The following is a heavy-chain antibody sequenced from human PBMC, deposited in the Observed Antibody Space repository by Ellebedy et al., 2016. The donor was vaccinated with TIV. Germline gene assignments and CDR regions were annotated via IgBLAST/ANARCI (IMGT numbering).Heavy chain of an antibody. CDR3: VKDLEGAAAGTNDGMDV. V-gene: IGHV3-66*01. CDR2: IFSGGTI. D-gene: IGHD6-13*01. J-gene: IGHJ6*02. Sequence: GESLKISCAASGFSVSSYYMGWVRQAPGKGLEWVSIIFSGGTISYADSVKGRFTISRDNSKNTLYLQMSSLRAEDTAVYYCVKDLEGAAAGTNDGMDVWGQGTTVTVSS. CDR1: GFSVSSYY.